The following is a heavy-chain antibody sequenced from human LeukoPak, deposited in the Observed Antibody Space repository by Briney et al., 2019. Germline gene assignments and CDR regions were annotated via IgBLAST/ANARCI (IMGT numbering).Heavy chain of an antibody. V-gene: IGHV3-23*01. CDR3: AKGSYYDSSGSFYFDY. Sequence: GGSLRLSCAASGFTFKTHAMSWVRQAPGKGLEWVSRIDDSGVIRSYADSVKGRFTISRDNSKMTLTLQMNSLGTEDTAAYYCAKGSYYDSSGSFYFDYWGQGTLVTVSS. J-gene: IGHJ4*02. CDR2: IDDSGVIR. D-gene: IGHD3-22*01. CDR1: GFTFKTHA.